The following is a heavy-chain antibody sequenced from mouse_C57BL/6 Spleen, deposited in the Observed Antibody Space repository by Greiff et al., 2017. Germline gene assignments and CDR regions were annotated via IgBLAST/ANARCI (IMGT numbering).Heavy chain of an antibody. Sequence: QVHVKQPGAELVMPGASVKLSCKASGYTFTSYWMHWVKQRPGQGLEWIGEIDPSDSYTNYNQKFKGKSTLTVDKSSSTAYMQLSSLTSEDSAVYYCATYYYGSSYWYFDGWGTGTTVTVSS. V-gene: IGHV1-69*01. D-gene: IGHD1-1*01. CDR1: GYTFTSYW. CDR2: IDPSDSYT. J-gene: IGHJ1*03. CDR3: ATYYYGSSYWYFDG.